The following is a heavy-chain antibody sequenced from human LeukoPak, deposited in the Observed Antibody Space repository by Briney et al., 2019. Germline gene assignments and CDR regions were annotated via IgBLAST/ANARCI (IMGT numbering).Heavy chain of an antibody. J-gene: IGHJ4*02. CDR1: GGSISSSSYY. CDR2: IYYSGST. Sequence: ASETLSLTCTVSGGSISSSSYYWGWIRQPPGKGLEWIGSIYYSGSTYYNPSLKSRVTISVDTSKNQFSLKLSSVTAADTAVYYCARDKGVGYYYDSGGPSWGQGTLVTASS. V-gene: IGHV4-39*07. D-gene: IGHD3-22*01. CDR3: ARDKGVGYYYDSGGPS.